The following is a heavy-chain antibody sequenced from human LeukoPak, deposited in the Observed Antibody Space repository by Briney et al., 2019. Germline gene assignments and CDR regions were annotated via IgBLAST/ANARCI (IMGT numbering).Heavy chain of an antibody. D-gene: IGHD1-26*01. J-gene: IGHJ4*02. CDR3: AREGPGIVGASWWDY. Sequence: ASVKVSCKASGYTFTSYGISWVRQAPGQGLEWMGWISAYNGNTNYAQKLQGRVTMTTDTSTSTAYMELRSLRPDDTAVYYCAREGPGIVGASWWDYWGQGTLVTVSS. V-gene: IGHV1-18*01. CDR2: ISAYNGNT. CDR1: GYTFTSYG.